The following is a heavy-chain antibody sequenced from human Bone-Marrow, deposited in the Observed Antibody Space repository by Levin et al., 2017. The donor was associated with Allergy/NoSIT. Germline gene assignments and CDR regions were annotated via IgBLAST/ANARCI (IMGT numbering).Heavy chain of an antibody. CDR1: GGYIGSHY. CDR3: ARGGVLFGLDV. V-gene: IGHV4-59*11. CDR2: IYSSGNT. Sequence: SETLSLTCSVSGGYIGSHYWTWIRQPPGKGLEWLGHIYSSGNTNFNPSLESRLSISVDTSKNQFSLKLSSVTASDTAVYYCARGGVLFGLDVWSQGTMVTVSS. J-gene: IGHJ3*01. D-gene: IGHD3-16*01.